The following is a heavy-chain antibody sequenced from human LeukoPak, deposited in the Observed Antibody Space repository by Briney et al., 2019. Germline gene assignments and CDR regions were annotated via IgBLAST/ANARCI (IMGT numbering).Heavy chain of an antibody. D-gene: IGHD3-9*01. CDR3: ARSMGDILTGYYGPDY. J-gene: IGHJ4*02. CDR2: IYYSGST. CDR1: GGSISSGGYS. Sequence: PSETLSLTCAVSGGSISSGGYSWSWIRQPPGKGLEWIGYIYYSGSTYYNPSLKSRVTMSVDTSKNQFSLKLNSVTPEDTAVYYCARSMGDILTGYYGPDYWGQGTLVTVSS. V-gene: IGHV4-30-4*07.